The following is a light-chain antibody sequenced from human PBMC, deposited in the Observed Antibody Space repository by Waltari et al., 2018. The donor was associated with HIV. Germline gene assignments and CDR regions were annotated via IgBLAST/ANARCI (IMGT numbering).Light chain of an antibody. CDR1: NSNIESNY. V-gene: IGLV1-47*01. CDR3: VSWDDSLNAFV. CDR2: RNS. J-gene: IGLJ1*01. Sequence: QSVLTQPPSASATPGQRITISCSGGNSNIESNYVYWYQQLPGTAPKVFIYRNSQRPSGVPDRFSGSKSDTSASLIISGLRSGDEADYYCVSWDDSLNAFVFGTGTKVTVL.